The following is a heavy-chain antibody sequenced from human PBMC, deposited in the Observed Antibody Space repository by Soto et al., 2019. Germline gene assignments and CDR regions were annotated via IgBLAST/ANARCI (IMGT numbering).Heavy chain of an antibody. Sequence: SETLSLTCTVSGGSVSSGSYYWSWIRQPPGKGLEWIGYIYYSGSTNYNPSLKSRVTISVDTSKNQFSLKLSSVTAADTAVYYCARDIKKDVAFDIWGQGTMVTVSS. J-gene: IGHJ3*02. CDR1: GGSVSSGSYY. V-gene: IGHV4-61*01. CDR3: ARDIKKDVAFDI. CDR2: IYYSGST. D-gene: IGHD2-15*01.